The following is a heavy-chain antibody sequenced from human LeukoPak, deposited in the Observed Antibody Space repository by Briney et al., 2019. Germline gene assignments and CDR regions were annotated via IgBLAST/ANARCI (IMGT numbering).Heavy chain of an antibody. CDR3: ASSWAAIFLGFDP. Sequence: SETLSLTCAVYGGSFSGYYWSWIRQPPGKGLEWIGEINHSGSTNYDPSLKSRVTISVDTSKNQFSLKLSSVTAADTAVYYCASSWAAIFLGFDPWGQGTLVTVSS. D-gene: IGHD2-2*01. V-gene: IGHV4-34*01. CDR2: INHSGST. CDR1: GGSFSGYY. J-gene: IGHJ5*02.